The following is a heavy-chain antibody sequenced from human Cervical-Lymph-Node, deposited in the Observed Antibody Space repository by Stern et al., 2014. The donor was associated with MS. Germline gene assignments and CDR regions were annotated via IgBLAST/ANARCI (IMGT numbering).Heavy chain of an antibody. J-gene: IGHJ3*01. V-gene: IGHV3-53*01. Sequence: QLVQSGGGLIQPGGSLRLSCAAPGFIVSKNYMSWVRQAPGKGLEWVSLIYTDGSTYYAGSVKGRFTISRDSSKNKLFLQMNSLRAEDTAMYYCARAIFGVNTAAMAPDAFDSWGQGTMVTVSS. CDR3: ARAIFGVNTAAMAPDAFDS. D-gene: IGHD3-3*01. CDR1: GFIVSKNY. CDR2: IYTDGST.